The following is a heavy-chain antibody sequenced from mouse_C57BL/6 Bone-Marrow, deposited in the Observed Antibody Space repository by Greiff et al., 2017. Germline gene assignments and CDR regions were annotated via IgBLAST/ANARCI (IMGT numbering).Heavy chain of an antibody. D-gene: IGHD1-3*01. CDR1: GFTFSSYG. CDR3: ARRSGAY. J-gene: IGHJ3*01. CDR2: ISSGGSYT. Sequence: EVMLVESGGDLVKPGGSLKLSCAASGFTFSSYGMSWVRQTPDKRLEWVATISSGGSYTYYPDSVKGRFTISRDNAENTLYLQISSLKSEDTAMYYCARRSGAYWGQGTLVTVSA. V-gene: IGHV5-6*02.